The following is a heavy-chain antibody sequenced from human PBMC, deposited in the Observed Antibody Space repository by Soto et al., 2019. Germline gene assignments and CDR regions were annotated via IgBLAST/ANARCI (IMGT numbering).Heavy chain of an antibody. J-gene: IGHJ6*02. CDR1: GFTFGTYT. CDR2: IGTTSSYI. CDR3: ARVMCGDCSSYYYYSMDV. D-gene: IGHD2-21*02. V-gene: IGHV3-21*01. Sequence: EVQLVESGGGLVKPGGSLRLSCAASGFTFGTYTMNWVRRVPGKGLEWVSSIGTTSSYIYYADSVRGRFTISRDNAGGSVYLQMSSLRAEDTAVYYCARVMCGDCSSYYYYSMDVWGQGTTVTVSS.